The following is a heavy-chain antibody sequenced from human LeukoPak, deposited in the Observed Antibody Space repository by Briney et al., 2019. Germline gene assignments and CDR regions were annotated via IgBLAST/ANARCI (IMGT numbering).Heavy chain of an antibody. J-gene: IGHJ4*02. D-gene: IGHD2-15*01. Sequence: GASVQVSCKASGYTFTAYNMHWVRQAPGQGLEWMGRIIPIFGTANYAQKFQGRVTITTDESTSTAYMELSSLRSEDTAVYYCARGEGYCSGGSCLVDYWGQGTLVTVSS. CDR2: IIPIFGTA. V-gene: IGHV1-69*05. CDR3: ARGEGYCSGGSCLVDY. CDR1: GYTFTAYN.